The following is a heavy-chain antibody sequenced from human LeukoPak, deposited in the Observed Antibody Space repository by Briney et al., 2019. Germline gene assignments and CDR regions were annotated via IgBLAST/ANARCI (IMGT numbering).Heavy chain of an antibody. D-gene: IGHD5-24*01. CDR1: GFTFSRYW. CDR2: INTNGSPT. Sequence: GGSLRLSCAASGFTFSRYWMHWVRHAPGKGLGWGSRINTNGSPTQYADSVKGRFTISRDNAKNTLYLQMNSLRAEDTAVYYCAKGHHRDGYDAFDIWGQGTMVTVSS. J-gene: IGHJ3*02. V-gene: IGHV3-74*01. CDR3: AKGHHRDGYDAFDI.